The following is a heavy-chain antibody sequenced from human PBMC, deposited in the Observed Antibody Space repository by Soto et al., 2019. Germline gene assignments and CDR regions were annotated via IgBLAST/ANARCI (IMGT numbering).Heavy chain of an antibody. J-gene: IGHJ4*02. V-gene: IGHV1-18*01. CDR1: GYTFTSYG. CDR2: ISAYNGNT. D-gene: IGHD4-17*01. Sequence: QVQLVQSGAEVKKPGXSVKVSCKASGYTFTSYGISWVRQAPGQGLEWMGWISAYNGNTNYAQKLQGXXXXXXXTXXXXXXXXXXXXXXXXXXXXXXXXYGTXXLPRXRXFXWLQPAEFDXWGQ. CDR3: XXYGTXXLPRXRXFXWLQPAEFDX.